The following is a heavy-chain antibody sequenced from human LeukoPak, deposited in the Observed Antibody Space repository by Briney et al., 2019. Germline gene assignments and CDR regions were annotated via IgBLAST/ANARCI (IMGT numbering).Heavy chain of an antibody. V-gene: IGHV1-2*04. Sequence: ASVKVSCKASGYTFTGYYMHWVRQAPGQGLEWMGWINPNSGGTNYAQKFQGWVTMTRDTSISTAYMELGSLRSDDTAVYYCANLGSQTYYQLDTWGQGTLVTVSS. D-gene: IGHD3-10*01. CDR2: INPNSGGT. J-gene: IGHJ5*02. CDR1: GYTFTGYY. CDR3: ANLGSQTYYQLDT.